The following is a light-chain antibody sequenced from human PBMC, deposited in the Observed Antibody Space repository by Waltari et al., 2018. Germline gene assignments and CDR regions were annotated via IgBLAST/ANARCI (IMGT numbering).Light chain of an antibody. CDR2: DAS. J-gene: IGKJ4*01. CDR3: QQRSNWPLLT. V-gene: IGKV3-11*01. CDR1: QSITTY. Sequence: EIVLTQSPATLSLSPGERATLSCRASQSITTYLAWYQQKRGQAPRLLISDASNRATGIPARFSGSGSGTDFTLTISGLEPEDFAVYYCQQRSNWPLLTFGGGPRWRSN.